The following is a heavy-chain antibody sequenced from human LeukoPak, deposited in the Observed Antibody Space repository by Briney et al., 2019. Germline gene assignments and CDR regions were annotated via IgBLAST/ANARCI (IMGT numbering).Heavy chain of an antibody. J-gene: IGHJ5*02. Sequence: SQTLSLTCAISGDSVSSNSAAWNWIRQSPSGGLEWLGRTYYRSKWYNDYAVSVKSRITINPDTSKNQFSLMLNSVTPEDTAVYYCARDLWGSGGTSGNNWFDPWGQGTLVTVSS. CDR1: GDSVSSNSAA. CDR2: TYYRSKWYN. D-gene: IGHD2-15*01. CDR3: ARDLWGSGGTSGNNWFDP. V-gene: IGHV6-1*01.